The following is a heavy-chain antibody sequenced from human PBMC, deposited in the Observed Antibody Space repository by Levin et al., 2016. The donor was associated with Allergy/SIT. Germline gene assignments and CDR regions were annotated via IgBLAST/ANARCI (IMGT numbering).Heavy chain of an antibody. Sequence: SETLSLTCTVSGGSINKGLYYWTWIRQPAGKGLEWIGRIYTGGSTDYNPSLKGRVTISMDTSKNQFSLNLNSVTAADTAVYFCARHWDRDFSSSFYDFWGQGTLVTVSS. V-gene: IGHV4-61*02. CDR1: GGSINKGLYY. CDR3: ARHWDRDFSSSFYDF. CDR2: IYTGGST. J-gene: IGHJ4*02. D-gene: IGHD3-3*01.